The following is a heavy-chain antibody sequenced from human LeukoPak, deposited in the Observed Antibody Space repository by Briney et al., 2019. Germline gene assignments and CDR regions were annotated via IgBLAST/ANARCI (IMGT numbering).Heavy chain of an antibody. V-gene: IGHV4-34*01. CDR1: GGSFSGYY. J-gene: IGHJ3*02. CDR3: ARRMAYYYGSEAFDI. Sequence: PSETLSLTCAVYGGSFSGYYWSWIRQPPGKGLEWIGEINHSGSTNYNPSLKSRGTISVDTSKNQFSLKLSSVTAADTAVYYCARRMAYYYGSEAFDIWGQGTMVTVSS. D-gene: IGHD3-10*01. CDR2: INHSGST.